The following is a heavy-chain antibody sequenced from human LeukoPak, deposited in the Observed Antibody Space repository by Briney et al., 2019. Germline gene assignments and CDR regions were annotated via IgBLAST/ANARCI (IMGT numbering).Heavy chain of an antibody. CDR1: GFTFSDYN. CDR2: ITNGGSTI. CDR3: ANQRGGF. V-gene: IGHV3-11*01. Sequence: PGGSLRLSCAASGFTFSDYNMNWVRQAPGKGLEWVSYITNGGSTIHHADSVKGRFTISRDNAKKTLYLQMNSLRAEDTAVYYCANQRGGFWGQGTLVTVSS. J-gene: IGHJ4*02. D-gene: IGHD3-10*01.